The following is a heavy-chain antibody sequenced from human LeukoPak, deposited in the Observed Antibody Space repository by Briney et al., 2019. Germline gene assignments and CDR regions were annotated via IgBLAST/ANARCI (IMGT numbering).Heavy chain of an antibody. J-gene: IGHJ4*02. D-gene: IGHD3-22*01. CDR1: GFTVSSNY. Sequence: PGRSLRLSCAGSGFTVSSNYMSWVRQAPGKGLEWVSVIYSGESTYYADSVKGRLIISRDNSKNTVYLQMNSLRAEDTAVYYCAKPPSMGSSGYSDYWGQGTLVTVSS. CDR3: AKPPSMGSSGYSDY. CDR2: IYSGEST. V-gene: IGHV3-66*04.